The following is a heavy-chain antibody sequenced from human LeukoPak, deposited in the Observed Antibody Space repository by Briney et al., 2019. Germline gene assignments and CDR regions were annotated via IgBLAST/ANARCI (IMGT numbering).Heavy chain of an antibody. CDR1: GFTFSSYG. CDR2: IWYDGSNK. CDR3: ARDVFWRIAAAGTFDY. V-gene: IGHV3-33*01. J-gene: IGHJ4*02. D-gene: IGHD6-13*01. Sequence: GGSLRLSCAASGFTFSSYGMHWVRQAPGEGLEWVAVIWYDGSNKYYADSVKGRFTISRDNSKNTLYLQMNSLGAEDTAVYYCARDVFWRIAAAGTFDYWGQGALVTVSS.